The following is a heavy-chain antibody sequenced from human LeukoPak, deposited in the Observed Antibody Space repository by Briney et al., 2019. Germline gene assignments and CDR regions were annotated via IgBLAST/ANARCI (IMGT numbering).Heavy chain of an antibody. CDR1: GYTFTSYG. Sequence: GASVKVSCKASGYTFTSYGFSWVRQAPGQGLEWMGWISAYNGNTNYAQKLQGRVTMTTDTSTSTAYMELRSLRSDDTAVYYCARDGEYCTNGVCSQIDYWGQGTLVTVSS. D-gene: IGHD2-8*01. CDR2: ISAYNGNT. CDR3: ARDGEYCTNGVCSQIDY. J-gene: IGHJ4*02. V-gene: IGHV1-18*01.